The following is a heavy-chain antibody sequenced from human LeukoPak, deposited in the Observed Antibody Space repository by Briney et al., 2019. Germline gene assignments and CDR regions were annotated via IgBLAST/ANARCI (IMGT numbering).Heavy chain of an antibody. CDR2: IIPLFGTA. D-gene: IGHD2-21*01. J-gene: IGHJ4*02. CDR3: ARSLVVAKGFDY. V-gene: IGHV1-69*05. Sequence: SVKVSCKASGGTFSSYAITWVRQAPGQGLEWMGGIIPLFGTANYAQKFQGRVTITTDGSTSTAYMELTSLRSEDTAVYYCARSLVVAKGFDYWGQGTLVTVSS. CDR1: GGTFSSYA.